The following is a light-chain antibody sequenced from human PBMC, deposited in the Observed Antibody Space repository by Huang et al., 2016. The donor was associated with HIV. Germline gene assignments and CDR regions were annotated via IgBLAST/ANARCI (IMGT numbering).Light chain of an antibody. J-gene: IGKJ2*01. CDR3: HQYYNTPYT. CDR1: QSVLDNSNNKNC. CDR2: GAS. V-gene: IGKV4-1*01. Sequence: DIVMTQSPDSLAVSLGERATINCKSSQSVLDNSNNKNCLAWFQQKPGQPPKLRIYGASSRESGVPDRFSGSGSGTDFTLTISSLQAEDVAVYYCHQYYNTPYTFGQGTKLEIK.